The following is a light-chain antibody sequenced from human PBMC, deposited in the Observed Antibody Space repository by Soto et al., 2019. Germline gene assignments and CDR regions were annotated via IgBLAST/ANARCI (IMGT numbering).Light chain of an antibody. J-gene: IGKJ1*01. CDR2: GAS. CDR1: QSVSSNY. CDR3: QQYGSSPPQT. V-gene: IGKV3-20*01. Sequence: EIVVTQSPATLSVSQGERATLSCRASQSVSSNYLAWYQQKPGQAPRLLIYGASSRATGIPDRFSGSGSGTDFTLTISRLGPEDFAVYYCQQYGSSPPQTFGQGTKVDIK.